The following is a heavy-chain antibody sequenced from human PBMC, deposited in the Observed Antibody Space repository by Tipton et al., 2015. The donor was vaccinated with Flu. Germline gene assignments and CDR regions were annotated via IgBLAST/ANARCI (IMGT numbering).Heavy chain of an antibody. Sequence: TLSLTCAVSGYSISSGYYWGWIRQPPGKGLEWIGNINHSGNTHYNPSLKSRVTLSVDSSKNQFSLKLSSVTAADTAVYYCAREPEWLRSSLVDFWGQGTLVTVSS. D-gene: IGHD5-12*01. J-gene: IGHJ4*02. CDR1: GYSISSGYY. CDR2: INHSGNT. V-gene: IGHV4-38-2*02. CDR3: AREPEWLRSSLVDF.